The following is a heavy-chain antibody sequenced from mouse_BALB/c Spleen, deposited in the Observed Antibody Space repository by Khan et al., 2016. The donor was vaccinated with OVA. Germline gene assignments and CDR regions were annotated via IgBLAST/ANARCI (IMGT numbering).Heavy chain of an antibody. CDR3: EKGDGDYAWFAS. J-gene: IGHJ3*01. V-gene: IGHV3-6*02. CDR2: ISYDGSN. Sequence: EVQLQESGSGLVKPSQSLSFTCFVTGYSITSGYYWNWIRQFPGNKLEWMGYISYDGSNNYNPSLKNRISITRDTSKNQFFLKLNSVTTEDTATYYCEKGDGDYAWFASWGQGTLVNVSA. D-gene: IGHD2-13*01. CDR1: GYSITSGYY.